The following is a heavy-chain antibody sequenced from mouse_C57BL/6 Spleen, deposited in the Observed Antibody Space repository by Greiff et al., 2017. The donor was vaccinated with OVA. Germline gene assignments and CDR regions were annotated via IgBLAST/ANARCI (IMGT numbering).Heavy chain of an antibody. V-gene: IGHV1-52*01. Sequence: QVQLQQPGAELVRPGSSVKLSCKASGYTFTSYWMHWVKQRPIQGLEWIGNIDPSDSETHYNQKFKDKATLTVDKSSSTAYMQLSSLTSEDSAVYDCARIGDYYGSSVDYWGQGTTLTVSS. D-gene: IGHD1-1*01. J-gene: IGHJ2*01. CDR2: IDPSDSET. CDR3: ARIGDYYGSSVDY. CDR1: GYTFTSYW.